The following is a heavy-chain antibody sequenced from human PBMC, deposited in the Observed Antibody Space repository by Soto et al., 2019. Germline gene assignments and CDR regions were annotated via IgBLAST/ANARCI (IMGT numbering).Heavy chain of an antibody. CDR1: GFTFSNYA. V-gene: IGHV3-30-3*01. CDR3: ARDTGPNGYNYYYFGMDV. J-gene: IGHJ6*02. CDR2: ISYDGSDK. D-gene: IGHD5-18*01. Sequence: QVHLVESGGGVVQPGRSLRLSCAASGFTFSNYAMHWVRQAPGKGLEWVAVISYDGSDKYNANSVKGRFTISRDNSMNTLYLQMNSLRAEDTAVYYCARDTGPNGYNYYYFGMDVWGQGTTVTVSS.